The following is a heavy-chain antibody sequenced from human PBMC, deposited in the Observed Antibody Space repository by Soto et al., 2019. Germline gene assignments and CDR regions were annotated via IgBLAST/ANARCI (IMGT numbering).Heavy chain of an antibody. J-gene: IGHJ4*02. CDR2: IHYRGTT. CDR1: GGSISSSSYY. Sequence: SETLSLTCTVSGGSISSSSYYWGWIRQPPGKGLEWIGNIHYRGTTYYNPSLKSRVTISVDTSKNQFSLKLASVTAADTAVYYCARDYGDYQFDYWGQGTLVTVSS. CDR3: ARDYGDYQFDY. V-gene: IGHV4-39*02. D-gene: IGHD4-17*01.